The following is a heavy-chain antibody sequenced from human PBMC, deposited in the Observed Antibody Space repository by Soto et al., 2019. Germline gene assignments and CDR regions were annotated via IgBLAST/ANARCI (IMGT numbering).Heavy chain of an antibody. CDR3: AKQRADYGSGADTFYFDS. CDR1: GVTFSNYA. D-gene: IGHD3-10*01. CDR2: LSGSGGTT. Sequence: EVQLLESGGGLVQPGGSLRLSCTVSGVTFSNYAMNWVRQAPGKGLEWVSSLSGSGGTTYYADSVKGRFIISRDNSKNTLYLLMNSLRAEDTALYYCAKQRADYGSGADTFYFDSWGQGDLVTVSS. J-gene: IGHJ4*02. V-gene: IGHV3-23*01.